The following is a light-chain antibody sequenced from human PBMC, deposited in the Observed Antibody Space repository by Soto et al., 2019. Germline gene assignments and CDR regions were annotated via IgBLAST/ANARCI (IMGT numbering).Light chain of an antibody. CDR3: SSDTSSSTLGV. Sequence: QSALTQPASVSGSPGQSITISCTGTSSDVGGYNYVSWYQHHPGKAPKLMIYDVSNRPSGVSNRFSGSKSGNTASLTISGLQAEDEADYYCSSDTSSSTLGVFGGGTKLTVL. J-gene: IGLJ2*01. CDR1: SSDVGGYNY. CDR2: DVS. V-gene: IGLV2-14*03.